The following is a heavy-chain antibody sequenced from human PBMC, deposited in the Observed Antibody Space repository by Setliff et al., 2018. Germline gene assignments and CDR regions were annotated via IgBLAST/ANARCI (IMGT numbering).Heavy chain of an antibody. V-gene: IGHV1-46*03. CDR3: ARDRFYNSWSGTSITAPHDAFDI. CDR2: INPSGGLT. D-gene: IGHD3-3*01. Sequence: GASVKVSCKASGYTLSKYYMHWVRQASGQGLEWMGIINPSGGLTKYAQKFQGRVTMTSDTSTNTVYLEVSSLRSEDTAVYFCARDRFYNSWSGTSITAPHDAFDIWGQGTMVTVSS. CDR1: GYTLSKYY. J-gene: IGHJ3*02.